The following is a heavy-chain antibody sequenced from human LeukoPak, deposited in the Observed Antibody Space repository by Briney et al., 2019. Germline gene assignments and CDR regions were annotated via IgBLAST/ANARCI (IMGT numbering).Heavy chain of an antibody. V-gene: IGHV3-21*01. CDR3: AREPYSSAWLFDY. D-gene: IGHD6-19*01. J-gene: IGHJ4*02. CDR2: ISSSSSYI. Sequence: GGSLRLSCAASGFTFGSYTMNWVRQAPGKGPEWVSSISSSSSYIYYADSMKGRFTISRDNAKNSLYLQLNSLTAEDTAVYYCAREPYSSAWLFDYWGQGTLITVSS. CDR1: GFTFGSYT.